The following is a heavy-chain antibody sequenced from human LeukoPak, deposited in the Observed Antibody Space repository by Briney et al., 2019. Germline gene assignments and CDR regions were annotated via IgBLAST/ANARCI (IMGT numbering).Heavy chain of an antibody. J-gene: IGHJ4*02. D-gene: IGHD4-17*01. CDR3: ARGATYAYYFDH. CDR1: GFTVSSNY. V-gene: IGHV3-53*01. Sequence: GGSLRLSCAASGFTVSSNYMSWVRQAPGKGLEWVSVIYSGGSTYYADSVEGRFTISRDNAKNTVYLQMNSLRAEDTAVYYCARGATYAYYFDHWGQGILVTVSS. CDR2: IYSGGST.